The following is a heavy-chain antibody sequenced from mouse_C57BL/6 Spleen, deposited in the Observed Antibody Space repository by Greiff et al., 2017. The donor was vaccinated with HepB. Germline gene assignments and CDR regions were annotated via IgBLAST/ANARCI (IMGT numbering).Heavy chain of an antibody. CDR2: ISDGGSYT. Sequence: EVKLVESGGGLVKPGGSLKLSCAASGFTFSSYAMSWVRQTPEKRLEWVATISDGGSYTYYPDNVKGRFTISRDNAKNNLYLQMSHLKSEDTAMYYCARDLGYYGSRGYLDYWGQGTTLTVSS. D-gene: IGHD1-1*01. V-gene: IGHV5-4*01. CDR3: ARDLGYYGSRGYLDY. CDR1: GFTFSSYA. J-gene: IGHJ2*01.